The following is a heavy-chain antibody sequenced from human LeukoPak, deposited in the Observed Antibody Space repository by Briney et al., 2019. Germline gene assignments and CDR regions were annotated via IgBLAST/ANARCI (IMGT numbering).Heavy chain of an antibody. V-gene: IGHV4-59*01. J-gene: IGHJ4*02. CDR1: GGSIISYY. Sequence: SETLSLTCTVSGGSIISYYWSWIRQPPGKGLEWTGYIYYSGTTSYNPSLKSRVTISVDTSKNQFSLKLTSVTAADTAVYYCARDPRSGNYLDYWGQGTLVTVSS. D-gene: IGHD3-10*01. CDR2: IYYSGTT. CDR3: ARDPRSGNYLDY.